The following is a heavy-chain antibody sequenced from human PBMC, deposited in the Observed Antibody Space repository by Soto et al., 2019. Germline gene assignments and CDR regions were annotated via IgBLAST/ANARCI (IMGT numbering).Heavy chain of an antibody. CDR2: IYYSGST. V-gene: IGHV4-39*01. J-gene: IGHJ5*02. Sequence: QLQLQESGPGLVKPSETLSLTCTVSGGSISSSSYYWGWIRQPPGKGLEWIGSIYYSGSTYYNPSLKSRVTISVDTSKNQFSLKLSSVTAADTAVYYCARQMVAARYWFDPWGQGTLVTVSS. CDR1: GGSISSSSYY. CDR3: ARQMVAARYWFDP. D-gene: IGHD2-15*01.